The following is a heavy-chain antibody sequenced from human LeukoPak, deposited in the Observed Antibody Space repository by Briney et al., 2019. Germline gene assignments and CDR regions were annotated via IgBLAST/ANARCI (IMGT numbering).Heavy chain of an antibody. J-gene: IGHJ6*02. D-gene: IGHD2-15*01. CDR3: ARATRAASIPRSYYYYYGMDV. CDR2: INHSGST. Sequence: PSETLSLTCAVYGGSFSGYYWSWIRQPPGKGLEWIGEINHSGSTSYNPSLKSRVTISVDTSKNQFSLKLSSVTAADTAVYYCARATRAASIPRSYYYYYGMDVWGQGTTVTVSS. V-gene: IGHV4-34*01. CDR1: GGSFSGYY.